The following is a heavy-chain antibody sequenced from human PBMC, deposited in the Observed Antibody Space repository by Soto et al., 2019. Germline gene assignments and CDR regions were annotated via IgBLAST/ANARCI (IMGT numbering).Heavy chain of an antibody. Sequence: QVQLVQSGAEVKKPGASVKVSCKASGYTFTSYGISWVRQAPGQGLEGMGWISAYNGNTKYAQKLQGRVTMTTDTSPSTASMDPTSLSSDDTALYYCARDSPPVDYWGQGTLVTVSS. CDR1: GYTFTSYG. V-gene: IGHV1-18*01. CDR3: ARDSPPVDY. J-gene: IGHJ4*02. CDR2: ISAYNGNT.